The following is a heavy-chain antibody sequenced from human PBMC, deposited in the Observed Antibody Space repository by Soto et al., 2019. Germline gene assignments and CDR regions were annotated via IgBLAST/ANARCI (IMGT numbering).Heavy chain of an antibody. CDR3: ARSLPAAPTLRVHCFDT. D-gene: IGHD2-2*01. Sequence: ASVKVSCKASGYTFTSYAMHWVRQAPGQRLEWMGWINAGNGNTKYSQKFQGRVTITRDTSASTAYMELSSLRSEDTAVYYCARSLPAAPTLRVHCFDTWGQGTLVTVSS. J-gene: IGHJ5*02. CDR2: INAGNGNT. CDR1: GYTFTSYA. V-gene: IGHV1-3*01.